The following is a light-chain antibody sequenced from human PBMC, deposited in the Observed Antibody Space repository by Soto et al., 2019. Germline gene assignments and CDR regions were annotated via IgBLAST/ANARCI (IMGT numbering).Light chain of an antibody. CDR1: QDTSKY. CDR3: QQYDNLPLT. CDR2: DAS. V-gene: IGKV1-33*01. Sequence: QMTQSPSSLSSSLGDIITITFEASQDTSKYLNWYQHKPGKAPKLLTYDASNFETGVPSRFSGSGSGTEFTFTISSLQPEDIATYYCQQYDNLPLTFGGGTNVAI. J-gene: IGKJ4*01.